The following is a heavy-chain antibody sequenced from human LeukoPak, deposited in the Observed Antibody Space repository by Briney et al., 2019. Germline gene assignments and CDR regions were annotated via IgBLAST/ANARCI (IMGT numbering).Heavy chain of an antibody. D-gene: IGHD2-15*01. Sequence: GGSLRLSCAASGFTFSSYAMSWVRQAPGKGLEWVAVISYDGSNKYYADSVKGRFTISRDNSKNTLYLQMNSLRAEDTAVYYCARSHVVAATQEEGVGYWGQGTLVTVSS. CDR3: ARSHVVAATQEEGVGY. J-gene: IGHJ4*02. CDR2: ISYDGSNK. CDR1: GFTFSSYA. V-gene: IGHV3-30*04.